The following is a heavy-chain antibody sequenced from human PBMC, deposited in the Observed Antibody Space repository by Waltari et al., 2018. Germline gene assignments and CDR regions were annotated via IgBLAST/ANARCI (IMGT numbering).Heavy chain of an antibody. J-gene: IGHJ4*02. CDR2: IYHSGST. Sequence: QVQLQESGPGLVKPSETLSLTCAVSGYSISSGYYWGWIRQPPGKGLEWIGSIYHSGSTYANPSLKSRVTISVETSKNQFSLKLSSVTAADTAVYYCARLRRFLSPFDYWGQGTLVTVSS. CDR3: ARLRRFLSPFDY. CDR1: GYSISSGYY. V-gene: IGHV4-38-2*01. D-gene: IGHD3-3*01.